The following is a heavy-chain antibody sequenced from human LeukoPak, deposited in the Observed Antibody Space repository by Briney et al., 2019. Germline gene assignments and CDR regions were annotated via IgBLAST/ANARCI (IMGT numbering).Heavy chain of an antibody. CDR1: GGTFSSYA. Sequence: ASVKVSCKASGGTFSSYAISWVRQAPGQGLEWMGIINPSGGSTSYAQKFQGRVTMTRDTSTSTVYMELSSLRSEDTAVYYCARPFLSGIAVAGLDYWGQGTLVTVSS. CDR3: ARPFLSGIAVAGLDY. J-gene: IGHJ4*02. D-gene: IGHD6-19*01. V-gene: IGHV1-46*01. CDR2: INPSGGST.